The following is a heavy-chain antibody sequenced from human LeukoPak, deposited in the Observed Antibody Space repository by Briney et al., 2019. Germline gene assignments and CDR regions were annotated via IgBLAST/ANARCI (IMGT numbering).Heavy chain of an antibody. CDR3: ARDLSGDSLQSRGYAFDI. J-gene: IGHJ3*02. V-gene: IGHV3-30*03. Sequence: GGSLRLSCAASGFTFSSYGMHWVRQAPGKGLEWVAVISYDGSNKYYADSVKGRFTISRDNSKNTLYLQMNSLRAEDTAVYYCARDLSGDSLQSRGYAFDIWGQGTMVTVSS. CDR1: GFTFSSYG. CDR2: ISYDGSNK. D-gene: IGHD3-10*01.